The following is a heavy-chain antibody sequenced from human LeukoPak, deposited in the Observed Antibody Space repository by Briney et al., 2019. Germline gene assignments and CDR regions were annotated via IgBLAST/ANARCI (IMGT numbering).Heavy chain of an antibody. Sequence: SETLSLTCTVSGGSISSYYWSWIRQPPGKGLEWIGYIYYSGSTNYNPSLKSRVTISVDTSKSQFSLKLSSVTAADTAVYYCARAVSSGAFDIWGQGTMVTVSS. J-gene: IGHJ3*02. D-gene: IGHD3-22*01. CDR3: ARAVSSGAFDI. V-gene: IGHV4-59*01. CDR1: GGSISSYY. CDR2: IYYSGST.